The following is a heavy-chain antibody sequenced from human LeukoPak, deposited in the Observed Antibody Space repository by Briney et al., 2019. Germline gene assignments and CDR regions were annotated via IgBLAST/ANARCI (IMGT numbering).Heavy chain of an antibody. Sequence: PGGSLRLSCAASGFTFSSYAVSWVRQAPGEGLEWVSAISGSGGSTYYADSVKGRFTISRDNSKNTLYLQMNSLRAEDTAVYYCAKDGSWIQLWLPNYWGQGTLVTVSS. CDR1: GFTFSSYA. CDR3: AKDGSWIQLWLPNY. CDR2: ISGSGGST. J-gene: IGHJ4*02. D-gene: IGHD5-18*01. V-gene: IGHV3-23*01.